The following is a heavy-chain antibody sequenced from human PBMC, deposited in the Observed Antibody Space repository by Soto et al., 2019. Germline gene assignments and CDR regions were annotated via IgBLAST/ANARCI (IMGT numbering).Heavy chain of an antibody. V-gene: IGHV4-31*03. D-gene: IGHD6-13*01. CDR2: TEYRGNT. Sequence: SETLSLTCTVSHDSVSRDPFYRTWIRQHPGKRLEWIGYTEYRGNTYYRPSLKSRVSISIDTSQNQFSLRLNSVTAADTAVYYCARSGYGSSDFDHWGQGTLVTVS. CDR3: ARSGYGSSDFDH. CDR1: HDSVSRDPFY. J-gene: IGHJ4*01.